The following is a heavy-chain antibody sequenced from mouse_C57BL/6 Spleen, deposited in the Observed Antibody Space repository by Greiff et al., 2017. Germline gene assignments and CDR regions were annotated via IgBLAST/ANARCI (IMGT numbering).Heavy chain of an antibody. CDR3: TRSYGSSG. CDR1: GYTFTDYE. Sequence: VQLQQSGAELVRPGASVTLSCKASGYTFTDYEMRWVKQTPVHGLEWIGAIDPETGGTAYNQKFKGKAILTADKSSSTAYMELRSLTSEDSAVYYCTRSYGSSGWGQGTLVTVSA. D-gene: IGHD1-1*01. CDR2: IDPETGGT. J-gene: IGHJ3*01. V-gene: IGHV1-15*01.